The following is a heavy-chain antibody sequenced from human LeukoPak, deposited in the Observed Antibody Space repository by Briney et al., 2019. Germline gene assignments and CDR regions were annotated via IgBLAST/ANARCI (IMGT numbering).Heavy chain of an antibody. CDR2: INAGNGNT. Sequence: ASVKVSCKASGYTFTSYAMHWVRQAPGQRLEWMGWINAGNGNTKYSQEFQGRVTITRDTSASTAYMELSSLRSEDMAVYYCARGSGYSSGWYWFDPWGQGTLVTVSS. J-gene: IGHJ5*02. V-gene: IGHV1-3*03. D-gene: IGHD6-19*01. CDR3: ARGSGYSSGWYWFDP. CDR1: GYTFTSYA.